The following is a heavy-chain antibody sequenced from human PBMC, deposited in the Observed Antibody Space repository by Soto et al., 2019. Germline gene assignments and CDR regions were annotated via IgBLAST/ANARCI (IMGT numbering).Heavy chain of an antibody. D-gene: IGHD4-17*01. CDR3: AREDYGDYSGGFDY. Sequence: SETLSLTCTVSGGSISSYYWSWIRKTTGKGLEWIGYIYYSGSTNYNPSLKSRVTISVDTSKNQFSLKLSSVTAADTAVYYRAREDYGDYSGGFDYWGQGTLVTVSS. J-gene: IGHJ4*02. V-gene: IGHV4-59*01. CDR2: IYYSGST. CDR1: GGSISSYY.